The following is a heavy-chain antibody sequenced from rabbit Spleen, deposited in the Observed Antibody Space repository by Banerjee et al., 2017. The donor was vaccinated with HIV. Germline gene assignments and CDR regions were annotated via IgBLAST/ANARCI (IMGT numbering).Heavy chain of an antibody. V-gene: IGHV1S43*01. CDR2: IYTRDGST. Sequence: QEQLEESGGGLVKPGGTLTLTCKASGIDFSNYYYMYWVRQAPGKGLELIAWIYTRDGSTYYANWVNGRFTITSNTNQNTVDLKMTSLTAADTATYFCARWAAGSGGWYTFNLWGQGTLVTVS. CDR1: GIDFSNYYY. J-gene: IGHJ4*01. D-gene: IGHD1-1*01. CDR3: ARWAAGSGGWYTFNL.